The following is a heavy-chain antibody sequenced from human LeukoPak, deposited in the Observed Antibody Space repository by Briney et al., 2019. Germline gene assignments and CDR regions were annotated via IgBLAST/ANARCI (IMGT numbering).Heavy chain of an antibody. CDR1: GYTFTSYG. CDR2: ISAYNGNT. CDR3: ARLVYYDSSGYSEDEYYFDY. D-gene: IGHD3-22*01. V-gene: IGHV1-18*01. Sequence: ASVKVSCKASGYTFTSYGISWVRQAPGQGLEWMGWISAYNGNTNYAQKLQGRVTMTTDTSTSTAYMELRSLRSDDTAVYYCARLVYYDSSGYSEDEYYFDYWGQGTLVTVSS. J-gene: IGHJ4*02.